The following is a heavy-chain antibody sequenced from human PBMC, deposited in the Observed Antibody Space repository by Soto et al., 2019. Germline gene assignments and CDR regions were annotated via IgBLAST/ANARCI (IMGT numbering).Heavy chain of an antibody. CDR1: GYTFTSYA. CDR2: INAGNGNT. D-gene: IGHD6-13*01. CDR3: ARRGYSSSWYYYYYYGMDV. J-gene: IGHJ6*02. V-gene: IGHV1-3*01. Sequence: GASVNVSCKASGYTFTSYAMHWVRQAPGQRLEWMGWINAGNGNTKYSQKFQGRVTITRDTSASTAYMELSSLRSEDTAVYYCARRGYSSSWYYYYYYGMDVWGQGTTVTVS.